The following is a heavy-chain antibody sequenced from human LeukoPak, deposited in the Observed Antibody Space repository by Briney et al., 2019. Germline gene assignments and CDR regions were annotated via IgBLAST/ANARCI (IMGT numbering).Heavy chain of an antibody. V-gene: IGHV4-31*03. J-gene: IGHJ4*02. D-gene: IGHD3-22*01. Sequence: PSETLSLTCSVSGGSISSGDCYWSWIRQHPGKGLEWIGYIYYSGSTYYNPSLKSRVTISVDTSKNQFSLKLSSVTAADTAVYYCARELSGYGASDYWGQGTLVTVSS. CDR3: ARELSGYGASDY. CDR1: GGSISSGDCY. CDR2: IYYSGST.